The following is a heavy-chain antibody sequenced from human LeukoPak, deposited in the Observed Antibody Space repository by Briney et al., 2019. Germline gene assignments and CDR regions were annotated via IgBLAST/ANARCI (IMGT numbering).Heavy chain of an antibody. CDR3: ATGRSCTTCYLPDY. D-gene: IGHD2-2*01. J-gene: IGHJ4*02. Sequence: GGSLRLSCAASGFSFSTYAMHWVRQAPGKGLEWVAVTSQDGNSKYYADSVKGRFTISRDNAKNSLYLQMDSLRAEDTAVYHCATGRSCTTCYLPDYWGQGTLVTVSS. V-gene: IGHV3-30-3*01. CDR2: TSQDGNSK. CDR1: GFSFSTYA.